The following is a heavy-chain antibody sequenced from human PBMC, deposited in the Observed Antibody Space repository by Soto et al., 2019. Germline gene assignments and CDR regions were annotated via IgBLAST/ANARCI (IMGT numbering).Heavy chain of an antibody. D-gene: IGHD6-13*01. CDR1: GGTFSSYA. Sequence: QVQLVQSGAEVKKPGSSVKVSCKASGGTFSSYAISWVRQAPGQGLEWMGGIIPIFGTANYAQKFQGRVTITADESTSTAYMELSSLRSEDTAVYYCARELVAEAGIPTRSGAFDIWGQGTMVTVSS. V-gene: IGHV1-69*01. CDR3: ARELVAEAGIPTRSGAFDI. J-gene: IGHJ3*02. CDR2: IIPIFGTA.